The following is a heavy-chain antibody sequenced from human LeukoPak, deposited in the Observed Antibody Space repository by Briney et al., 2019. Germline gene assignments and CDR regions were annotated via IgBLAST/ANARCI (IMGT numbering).Heavy chain of an antibody. CDR1: GGSISSGSYY. CDR2: IYTSGST. D-gene: IGHD3-10*01. J-gene: IGHJ5*02. V-gene: IGHV4-61*02. Sequence: SETLSLTCTVSGGSISSGSYYWSWIRQPAGKGLEWIGRIYTSGSTNYNPSLKSRVTISVDTSKNQFSLKLSSVTAADTAVYYCARGLLLWFGELRGWFDPWGQGTLVTVSS. CDR3: ARGLLLWFGELRGWFDP.